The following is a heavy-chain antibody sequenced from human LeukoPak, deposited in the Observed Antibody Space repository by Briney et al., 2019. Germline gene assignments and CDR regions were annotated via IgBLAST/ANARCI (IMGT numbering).Heavy chain of an antibody. D-gene: IGHD2-2*02. CDR2: INWNGGST. Sequence: PGESLRLSCAASGFTFDDYGMSWVRQAPGKGLEWVAGINWNGGSTGYTDSVKGRFTISRDNAKNSLFLQMNSLRAEDTAFYHCARDRCSSTTCYNTPNWFDPWGQGTLVTVSS. V-gene: IGHV3-20*01. CDR3: ARDRCSSTTCYNTPNWFDP. J-gene: IGHJ5*02. CDR1: GFTFDDYG.